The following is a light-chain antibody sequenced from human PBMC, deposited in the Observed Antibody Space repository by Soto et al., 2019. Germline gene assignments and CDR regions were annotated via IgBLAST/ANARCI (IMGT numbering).Light chain of an antibody. CDR3: QQYGSAPRT. CDR2: DAS. J-gene: IGKJ4*01. V-gene: IGKV3-20*01. Sequence: IGLTQSAGTLSLSPGESATLSCRASQSVXSSYLAWDEQKPGQAPSLRXDDASSRATGIPDRLSGSGSGTDFTLTISRLDPSDFAVYYCQQYGSAPRTFGGGTKVDIK. CDR1: QSVXSSY.